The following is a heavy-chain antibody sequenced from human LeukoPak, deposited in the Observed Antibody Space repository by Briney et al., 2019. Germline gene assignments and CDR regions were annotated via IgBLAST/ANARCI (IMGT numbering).Heavy chain of an antibody. D-gene: IGHD3-3*01. CDR3: ARGDFWSGYYTGAVWFDP. CDR1: GFTFDDYA. J-gene: IGHJ5*02. V-gene: IGHV3-9*01. Sequence: SLRLSCAASGFTFDDYAMHWVRQAPGKGREWVSGISWNSGSIGYADSVKGRFTISRDNAKNSLYLQMNSLRAEDTAVYYCARGDFWSGYYTGAVWFDPWGQGTLVTVSS. CDR2: ISWNSGSI.